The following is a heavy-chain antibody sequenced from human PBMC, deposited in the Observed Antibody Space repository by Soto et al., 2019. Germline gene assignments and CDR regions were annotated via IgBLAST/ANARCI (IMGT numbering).Heavy chain of an antibody. D-gene: IGHD3-10*01. CDR3: AKNFGSGSYYNGDAFDI. J-gene: IGHJ3*02. V-gene: IGHV3-23*01. CDR1: GFTFSSHA. Sequence: EVQLLESGGGLVQPWGSLRLSCAASGFTFSSHAMSWVRQAPGKGLEWVSAMSGSGGSTFYADSVKGRFTISRDNSKTTLYLQMNSLRAEYTVVYYCAKNFGSGSYYNGDAFDIWGQGTMVTVSS. CDR2: MSGSGGST.